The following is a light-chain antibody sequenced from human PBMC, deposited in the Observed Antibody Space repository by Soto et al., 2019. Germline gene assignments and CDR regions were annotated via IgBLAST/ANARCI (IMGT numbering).Light chain of an antibody. CDR2: GAS. V-gene: IGKV3-15*01. CDR1: QSISSH. CDR3: QQYSGWPYT. J-gene: IGKJ2*01. Sequence: EIVMTQSPAPLDVSPGERATLSGRARQSISSHLPWDQQKLGQPPRLLIYGASIRATGIPARFSGSGSGTEFTLTISSLQSEDCAVYYCQQYSGWPYTLRQGTNLEIK.